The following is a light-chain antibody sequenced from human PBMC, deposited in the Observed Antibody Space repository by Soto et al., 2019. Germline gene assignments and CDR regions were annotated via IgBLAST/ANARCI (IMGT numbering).Light chain of an antibody. J-gene: IGKJ1*01. CDR3: QQYDNLPRT. CDR1: QDISNY. V-gene: IGKV1-33*01. CDR2: DAS. Sequence: DIQMTESPSSLSSSVGYRFTITWQASQDISNYLNWYQQKPGKAPKLLIYDASNLETGVPSRFSGSGSGTDFTFTISSLQPEDIATYYCQQYDNLPRTFGQGTKVDIK.